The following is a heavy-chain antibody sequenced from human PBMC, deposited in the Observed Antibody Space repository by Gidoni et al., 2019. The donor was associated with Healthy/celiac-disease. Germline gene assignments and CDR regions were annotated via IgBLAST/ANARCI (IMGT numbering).Heavy chain of an antibody. CDR1: GFTFSSSA. V-gene: IGHV3-23*01. D-gene: IGHD2-15*01. CDR2: ISGSGGST. J-gene: IGHJ1*01. Sequence: EVQLLESGGGLVQPGGSLRLSCAASGFTFSSSAMSWVRQAPGKGLEWVSAISGSGGSTYYADSVKGRFTISRDKSKNTLYLKMNSLRAEDTAVYYCAKEAGHIVVVVAATPYFQHWGQGTLVTVSS. CDR3: AKEAGHIVVVVAATPYFQH.